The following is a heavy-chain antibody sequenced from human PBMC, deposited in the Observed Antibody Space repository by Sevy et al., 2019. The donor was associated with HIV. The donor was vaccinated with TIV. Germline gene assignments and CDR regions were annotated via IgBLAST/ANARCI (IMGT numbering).Heavy chain of an antibody. J-gene: IGHJ4*02. D-gene: IGHD2-2*01. Sequence: GGYLRLSCAASGFTFSSYAMSWVRQAPGKGLEWVSGISGSGANTYYADSVKGRFTISIDNSKNTLFLQMNSLRAEDTAVYYCAKDPRYEYWLLKVFDYWGQGTLVTVSS. V-gene: IGHV3-23*01. CDR3: AKDPRYEYWLLKVFDY. CDR2: ISGSGANT. CDR1: GFTFSSYA.